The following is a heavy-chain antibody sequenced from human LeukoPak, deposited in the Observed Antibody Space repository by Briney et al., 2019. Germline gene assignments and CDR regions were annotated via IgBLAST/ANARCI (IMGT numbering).Heavy chain of an antibody. CDR2: INSDGSTT. CDR1: GFTLSSHW. V-gene: IGHV3-74*01. Sequence: GGSLRLSCAASGFTLSSHWMHWVRQAPGKGLVWVSRINSDGSTTNYADSVKGRFAISRDNAENTLYLQMNSLRVEDTAVYYCTRRVSATRWFDPWGQGTLVTVSS. CDR3: TRRVSATRWFDP. D-gene: IGHD2-15*01. J-gene: IGHJ5*02.